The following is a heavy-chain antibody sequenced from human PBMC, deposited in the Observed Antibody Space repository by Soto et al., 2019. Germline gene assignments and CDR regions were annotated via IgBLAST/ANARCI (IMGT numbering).Heavy chain of an antibody. J-gene: IGHJ6*01. CDR2: VSGRGGSK. CDR3: AKDSTVTTSLYVYYYGFDV. V-gene: IGHV3-23*01. CDR1: GFTFNHYA. Sequence: VQLLESGGGLVQPGGSLRLACTASGFTFNHYAMTWVRQAPGRGLEWVASVSGRGGSKKYADSVKGRFIISRDNSNSTLYLQMDSRGGEDTAVYYCAKDSTVTTSLYVYYYGFDVWGQGTTVTVSS. D-gene: IGHD4-17*01.